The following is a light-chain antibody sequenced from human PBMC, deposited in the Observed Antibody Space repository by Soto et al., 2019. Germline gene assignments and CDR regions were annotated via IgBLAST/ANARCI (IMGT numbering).Light chain of an antibody. CDR1: QSVSSNS. Sequence: EIVLTQSPGTLSLSPGESATLSCRASQSVSSNSLAWYRRTPGQPPSLLIYGTSTRATDIPRRFSGSGSGTDFTLTITRLEPEDFAVYFCQQYGDSPQTFGQGTKVEVK. CDR3: QQYGDSPQT. CDR2: GTS. J-gene: IGKJ1*01. V-gene: IGKV3-20*01.